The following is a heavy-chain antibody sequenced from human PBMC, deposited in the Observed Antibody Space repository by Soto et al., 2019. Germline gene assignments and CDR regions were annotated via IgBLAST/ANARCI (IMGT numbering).Heavy chain of an antibody. J-gene: IGHJ3*02. V-gene: IGHV4-59*01. CDR1: GGSISSYY. D-gene: IGHD2-15*01. CDR2: IYYSGST. CDR3: ARDRRYCSGGSCYVFSYASDI. Sequence: PSETLSLTCTVSGGSISSYYWSWIRQPPGKGLEWIGYIYYSGSTNYNPSLKSRVTISVDTSKNQFSLKLSSVTAADTAVYYCARDRRYCSGGSCYVFSYASDIWGQGTMVTVS.